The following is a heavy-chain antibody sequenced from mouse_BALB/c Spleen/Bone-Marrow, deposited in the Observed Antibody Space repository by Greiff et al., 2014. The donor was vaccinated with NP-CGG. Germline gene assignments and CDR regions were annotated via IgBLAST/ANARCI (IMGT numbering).Heavy chain of an antibody. CDR3: TSMRRRGFAY. CDR1: GFTFSNYW. D-gene: IGHD2-3*01. V-gene: IGHV6-6*02. Sequence: EVQLVESGGGLVQPGGSMKLSCVASGFTFSNYWMNWVRQSPEKGLEWVAEIRLKSNNYATHYAESVKGRFTISRDDSESSVYLQMNNLRAEDTGIYYCTSMRRRGFAYWGQGTLVTVSA. J-gene: IGHJ3*01. CDR2: IRLKSNNYAT.